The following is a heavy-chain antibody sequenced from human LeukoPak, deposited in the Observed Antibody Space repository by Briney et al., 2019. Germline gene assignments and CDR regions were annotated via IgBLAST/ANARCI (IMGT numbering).Heavy chain of an antibody. V-gene: IGHV1-8*01. CDR3: ATSRYCTNGVCPFDY. J-gene: IGHJ4*02. D-gene: IGHD2-8*01. Sequence: ASVKVSCKASGYTFTSYDINWVRQATGQGLEWMGWMSLNSGYIGYAQKLKGRVTMATNTSISTAYMELSSLRSEDTAVYYCATSRYCTNGVCPFDYWGQGTLVTVSS. CDR1: GYTFTSYD. CDR2: MSLNSGYI.